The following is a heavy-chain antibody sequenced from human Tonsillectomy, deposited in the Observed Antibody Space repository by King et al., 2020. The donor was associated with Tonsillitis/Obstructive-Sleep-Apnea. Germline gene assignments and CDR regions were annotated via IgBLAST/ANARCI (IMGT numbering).Heavy chain of an antibody. D-gene: IGHD2-21*01. V-gene: IGHV4-39*02. Sequence: QLQESGPGLVKPSETLSLTCTVSGGSISSSSYYWGWIRQPPGKGLECIGVIYYSGRTFYNPSLKSRVTISVYTSKNQFSLKLGSVTAVDTAVYYCARDGLEVNFDYWGQGTLVTVSS. CDR2: IYYSGRT. CDR1: GGSISSSSYY. J-gene: IGHJ4*02. CDR3: ARDGLEVNFDY.